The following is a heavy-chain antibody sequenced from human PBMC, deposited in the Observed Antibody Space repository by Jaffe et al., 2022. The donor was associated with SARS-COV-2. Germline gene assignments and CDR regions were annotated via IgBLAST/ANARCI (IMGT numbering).Heavy chain of an antibody. J-gene: IGHJ4*02. Sequence: EVQLLESGGGLVQPGGSLRLSCAASGFTFSSSAMSWVRQAPGKGLEWVSTISNSGDNTYYADSVKGRFTISRDNSKNTLYLQMNSLRAEDTAVYYCAKGRWADYWGQGTLVTVSS. D-gene: IGHD1-26*01. CDR2: ISNSGDNT. V-gene: IGHV3-23*01. CDR3: AKGRWADY. CDR1: GFTFSSSA.